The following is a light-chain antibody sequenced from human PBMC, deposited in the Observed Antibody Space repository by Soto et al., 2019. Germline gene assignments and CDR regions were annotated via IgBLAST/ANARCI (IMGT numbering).Light chain of an antibody. CDR2: AAS. CDR1: QGIRNY. Sequence: DIQMTQSPSSLSASVGDRVTITCRASQGIRNYLAWYQQKPGKVPKLLIYAASTLQSVVPSRFSGSGSGTDFTLTISSLQPEDVATYYCQKYNSAPWTFGQGTKVEIK. J-gene: IGKJ1*01. V-gene: IGKV1-27*01. CDR3: QKYNSAPWT.